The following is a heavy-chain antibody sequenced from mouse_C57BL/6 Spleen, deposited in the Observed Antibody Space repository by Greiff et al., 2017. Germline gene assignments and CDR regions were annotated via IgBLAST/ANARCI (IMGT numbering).Heavy chain of an antibody. Sequence: EVPLQQSGAELVKPGASVKLSCTASGFNIKDYYMHWVKQRTEQGLEWLGRIDPEDGETKYAPKFQGKATITADTSANTAYMQLSSLTSEDTAVYYCARNYGSSYTKWFAYWGQGTLVTVSA. D-gene: IGHD1-1*01. J-gene: IGHJ3*01. V-gene: IGHV14-2*01. CDR2: IDPEDGET. CDR1: GFNIKDYY. CDR3: ARNYGSSYTKWFAY.